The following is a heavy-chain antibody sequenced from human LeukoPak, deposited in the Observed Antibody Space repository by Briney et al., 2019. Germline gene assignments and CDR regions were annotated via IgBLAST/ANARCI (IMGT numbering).Heavy chain of an antibody. D-gene: IGHD3-10*01. Sequence: ASVKVSCKASGYTFTGYYMHWVRQAPGQGLEWMGWINPNSGGTNYAQKFQGRVTMTRDTSISTAYMELSRLRSDDTAVYYCARVSSGVYYYDYWGQGTLVTVSS. V-gene: IGHV1-2*02. J-gene: IGHJ4*02. CDR1: GYTFTGYY. CDR2: INPNSGGT. CDR3: ARVSSGVYYYDY.